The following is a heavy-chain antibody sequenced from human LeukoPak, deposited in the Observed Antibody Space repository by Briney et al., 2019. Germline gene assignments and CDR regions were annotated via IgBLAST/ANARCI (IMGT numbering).Heavy chain of an antibody. Sequence: SETLSLTCAVSGGSITTYYWTWIRQPPGQALEWIGYIYYTGNTKYNPSLESRGTMSIDTSKNEFSLKIYSVNAADTAVYFCASGSVVTALDQWGQGTLVTVSS. J-gene: IGHJ4*02. D-gene: IGHD2-21*02. CDR2: IYYTGNT. CDR3: ASGSVVTALDQ. V-gene: IGHV4-59*01. CDR1: GGSITTYY.